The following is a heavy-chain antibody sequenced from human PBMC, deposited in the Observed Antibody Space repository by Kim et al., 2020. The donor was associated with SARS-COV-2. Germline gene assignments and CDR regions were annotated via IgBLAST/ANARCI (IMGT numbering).Heavy chain of an antibody. CDR1: GYTFTSYG. J-gene: IGHJ6*02. CDR2: ISAYNGNT. D-gene: IGHD6-13*01. CDR3: ARQDTGIAAAGGWRYYYGMDV. Sequence: ASVKVSCKASGYTFTSYGISWVRQAPGQGLEWMGWISAYNGNTNYAQKLKGRVTMTTDTSTSTAYMELRSLRSDDTAVYYCARQDTGIAAAGGWRYYYGMDVWGQGTTVTVSS. V-gene: IGHV1-18*01.